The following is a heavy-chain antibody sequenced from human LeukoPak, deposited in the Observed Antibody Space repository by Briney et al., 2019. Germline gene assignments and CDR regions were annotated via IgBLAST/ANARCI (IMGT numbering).Heavy chain of an antibody. CDR1: GGSFSGYY. Sequence: SETLSLTCAVYGGSFSGYYWSWIRQPPGKGLEWIGEINHSGSTNYNPSLKSRVTTSVDTSKNQFSLKLSSVTAADTAVYYCARTSGYDFDYWGQGTLVTVSS. CDR2: INHSGST. CDR3: ARTSGYDFDY. J-gene: IGHJ4*02. V-gene: IGHV4-34*01. D-gene: IGHD5-12*01.